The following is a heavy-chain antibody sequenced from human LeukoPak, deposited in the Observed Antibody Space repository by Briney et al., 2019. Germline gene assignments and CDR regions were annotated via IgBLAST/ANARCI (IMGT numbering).Heavy chain of an antibody. Sequence: PGGSLRLSCAASGFTFSSYEMNWVRQAPGKGLEWVSYISSSRSTIYYADSVKGRFSISRDNAKNSLYLQMNSLRAEDTALYYCARDSNPYYYVSGSDYWGQGTLVIVSS. V-gene: IGHV3-48*03. J-gene: IGHJ4*02. CDR3: ARDSNPYYYVSGSDY. CDR2: ISSSRSTI. D-gene: IGHD3-10*01. CDR1: GFTFSSYE.